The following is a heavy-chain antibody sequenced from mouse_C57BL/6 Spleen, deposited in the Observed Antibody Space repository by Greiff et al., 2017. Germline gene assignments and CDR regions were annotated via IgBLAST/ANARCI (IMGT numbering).Heavy chain of an antibody. CDR3: ARGDYGSSYGYFDV. Sequence: QVQLQLSGAELVKPGASVKMSCKASGYTFTTYPIEWMKQNHGKSLEWIGNFHPYNDDTKYNEKFKGKATLTVEKSSSTVYLELSRLTSDDSAVYYCARGDYGSSYGYFDVWGTGTTVTVSS. CDR2: FHPYNDDT. CDR1: GYTFTTYP. J-gene: IGHJ1*03. D-gene: IGHD1-1*01. V-gene: IGHV1-47*01.